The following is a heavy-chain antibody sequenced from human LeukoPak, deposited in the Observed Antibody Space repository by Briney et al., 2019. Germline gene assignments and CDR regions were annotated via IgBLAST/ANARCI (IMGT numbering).Heavy chain of an antibody. CDR1: GFTFSSYW. CDR2: IKQDGSEK. V-gene: IGHV3-7*03. Sequence: GGSLRLSCAASGFTFSSYWMSWVRQAPGKGLEWVANIKQDGSEKYYVDSVKGRFTISRDNAKNSLYLQMNSLRAEDTAVYYCAKDSVLSSSSYNWFDPWGQGTLVTVSS. D-gene: IGHD6-6*01. CDR3: AKDSVLSSSSYNWFDP. J-gene: IGHJ5*02.